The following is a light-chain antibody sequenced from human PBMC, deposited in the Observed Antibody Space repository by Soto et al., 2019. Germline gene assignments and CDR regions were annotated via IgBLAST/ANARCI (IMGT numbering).Light chain of an antibody. V-gene: IGKV3-20*01. CDR1: QSVSSSY. CDR2: GAS. CDR3: QKYYSAPFT. J-gene: IGKJ3*01. Sequence: EIVLTQSPGTLSLSPGERATLSCRASQSVSSSYLAWYQQKPGQAPRLLIYGASSRATGIPDRFSGSGSGTDFTLTISRLEPEDFAVYYCQKYYSAPFTFGPGTKLDIK.